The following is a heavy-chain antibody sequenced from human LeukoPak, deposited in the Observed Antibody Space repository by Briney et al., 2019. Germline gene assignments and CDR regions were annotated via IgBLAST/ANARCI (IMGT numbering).Heavy chain of an antibody. Sequence: SETLSLTCALYAGSVIVYYWSCIRQPPGKGLEWIGEINHSGSTTYNPPLKSRVTISVDTSKNHFSPKLSSVTAADTAVYYCARRSAEYQLLYGGPHDYWGQGTLVTVSS. CDR1: AGSVIVYY. D-gene: IGHD2-2*02. CDR3: ARRSAEYQLLYGGPHDY. J-gene: IGHJ4*02. V-gene: IGHV4-34*01. CDR2: INHSGST.